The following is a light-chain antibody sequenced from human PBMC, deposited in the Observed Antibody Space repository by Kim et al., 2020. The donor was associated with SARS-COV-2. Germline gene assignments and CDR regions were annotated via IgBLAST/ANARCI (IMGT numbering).Light chain of an antibody. J-gene: IGLJ1*01. CDR3: FSYEGSCTPDV. Sequence: QSALTQPGSVSGSPGQSVTISCTGTSSDVGGYNYVSWYQQHPGKAPKLMVYDVSKRPSGVTDRFSGAKSGNTASLTISGLRTEDEADDDCFSYEGSCTPDVFVTGSKST. V-gene: IGLV2-11*01. CDR2: DVS. CDR1: SSDVGGYNY.